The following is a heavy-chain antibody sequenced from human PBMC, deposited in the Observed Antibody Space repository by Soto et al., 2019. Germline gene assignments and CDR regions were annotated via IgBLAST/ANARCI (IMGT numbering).Heavy chain of an antibody. V-gene: IGHV3-30-3*01. D-gene: IGHD4-17*01. CDR2: ISYDGSNK. CDR1: GFTFSSYA. Sequence: GGSLRLSGSASGFTFSSYAMHWVRQAPGKGLEWVAVISYDGSNKYYADSVKGRFTISRDNSKNTLYLQMNSLRAEDTAVYYCAREGPTPYLYGDQPYDALDYWGQGTLVTVSS. CDR3: AREGPTPYLYGDQPYDALDY. J-gene: IGHJ4*02.